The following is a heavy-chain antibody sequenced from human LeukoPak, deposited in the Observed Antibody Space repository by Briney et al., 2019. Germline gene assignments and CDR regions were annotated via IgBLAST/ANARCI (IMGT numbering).Heavy chain of an antibody. Sequence: PERSLRLSRAAPGFTFSHYGMHWARQAPGKGLEWGAVIWNDGSNNYYADSVKGRITISRDNSKNTLYLQMNSLRAEDTAVYYCAKDAQRGFDYSNSLEYWGQGTLVTVSS. CDR2: IWNDGSNN. CDR1: GFTFSHYG. CDR3: AKDAQRGFDYSNSLEY. D-gene: IGHD4-11*01. J-gene: IGHJ4*02. V-gene: IGHV3-33*06.